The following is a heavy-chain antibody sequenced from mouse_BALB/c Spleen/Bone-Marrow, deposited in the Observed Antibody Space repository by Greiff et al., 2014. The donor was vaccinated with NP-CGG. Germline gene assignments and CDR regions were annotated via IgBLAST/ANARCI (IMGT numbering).Heavy chain of an antibody. D-gene: IGHD4-1*01. Sequence: VQLKESGTDLVKPSQSLSLTCTVTCYSIPSGYSWHWVRQFPGNKLEWMGYIHYSGITVFNPSLRSRISIARDTSKSQFFLQLNSVTTEDTATYYCARFAGTPYTMDYWGQGTSVTVSS. CDR1: CYSIPSGYS. V-gene: IGHV3-1*02. J-gene: IGHJ4*01. CDR3: ARFAGTPYTMDY. CDR2: IHYSGIT.